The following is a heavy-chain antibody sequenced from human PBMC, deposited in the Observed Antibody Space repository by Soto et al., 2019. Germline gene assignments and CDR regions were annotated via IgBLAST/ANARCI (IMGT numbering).Heavy chain of an antibody. CDR3: VYWLFAHFDP. CDR2: IDQTGASK. CDR1: GFIFSGHN. J-gene: IGHJ5*02. D-gene: IGHD2-15*01. V-gene: IGHV3-23*05. Sequence: EVQLLESGGALVQPGGSLRLSCAASGFIFSGHNINWARQAPGTGLEWGSSIDQTGASKHYSDPVKGRFTISRDNSRNTLDLQMNSLRAADTALYYCVYWLFAHFDPWGQGTPVTVSS.